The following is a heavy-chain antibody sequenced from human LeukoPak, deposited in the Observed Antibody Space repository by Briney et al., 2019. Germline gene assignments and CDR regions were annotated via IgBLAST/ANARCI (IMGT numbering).Heavy chain of an antibody. CDR2: IMPLFGTA. D-gene: IGHD5-18*01. Sequence: GSSVKVSCKTSGGTFNNSAISWVRQAPGQGLEWLGGIMPLFGTAGYAQKFQGRVTITTDESTSTAYMELSSLRSEDTAVYYCARAPGYSYGHPFDYWGQGTLVTVSS. CDR3: ARAPGYSYGHPFDY. CDR1: GGTFNNSA. V-gene: IGHV1-69*05. J-gene: IGHJ4*02.